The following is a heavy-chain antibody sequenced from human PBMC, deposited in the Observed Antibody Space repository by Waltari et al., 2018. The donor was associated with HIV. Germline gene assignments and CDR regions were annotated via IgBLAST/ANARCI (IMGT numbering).Heavy chain of an antibody. Sequence: EVQLLESGGGLVQPGGSLRVSCAASGFTFSSYAMSWVRQAPGKGLEWVSAISNSGGSTYYADSVKGRFTISRDNSKNTLYLQMNSLRDEDTAVYYCAKDLSSISMIVPRSYFDYWGQGTLVTVSS. CDR2: ISNSGGST. CDR1: GFTFSSYA. D-gene: IGHD3-22*01. CDR3: AKDLSSISMIVPRSYFDY. V-gene: IGHV3-23*01. J-gene: IGHJ4*02.